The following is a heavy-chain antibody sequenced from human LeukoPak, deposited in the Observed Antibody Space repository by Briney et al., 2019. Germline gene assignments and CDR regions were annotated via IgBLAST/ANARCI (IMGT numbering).Heavy chain of an antibody. CDR1: GFTFSSYW. CDR3: ARGVVD. V-gene: IGHV3-74*01. J-gene: IGHJ4*02. D-gene: IGHD2-21*01. CDR2: INSDGSST. Sequence: PGGSPRLSCADSGFTFSSYWMHWVRQAPGKGLGWVSRINSDGSSTSYADSVKGRFTISRDNAKNTLYLQMNSLRAEDTAVYYCARGVVDWGQGTLVTVSS.